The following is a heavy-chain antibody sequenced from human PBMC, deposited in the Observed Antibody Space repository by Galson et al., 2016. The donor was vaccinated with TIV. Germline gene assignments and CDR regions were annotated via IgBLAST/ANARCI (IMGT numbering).Heavy chain of an antibody. CDR1: GYTFINYG. V-gene: IGHV1-18*01. D-gene: IGHD3-10*01. Sequence: SVKVSCKASGYTFINYGISWVRQAPGQGLVWMGWISTNNGKTNFAQKLQGRVSMTTDTSTSTAYMELRGLRSDDTAFYYCARDIMVRGVSHYYYGMDVWGQGTTVTVSS. J-gene: IGHJ6*02. CDR3: ARDIMVRGVSHYYYGMDV. CDR2: ISTNNGKT.